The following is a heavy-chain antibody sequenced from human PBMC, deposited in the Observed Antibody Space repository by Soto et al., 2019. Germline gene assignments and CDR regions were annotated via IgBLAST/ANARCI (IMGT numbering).Heavy chain of an antibody. V-gene: IGHV1-2*04. CDR2: INPKNGDT. J-gene: IGHJ4*02. CDR1: GYTFTSYD. CDR3: ARRGGYYDY. Sequence: ASVKVSCKASGYTFTSYDINWVRQAPGPGLEWMGWINPKNGDTTYAQKFQGLVTMTGDTSISTVYMELSRLRSDDTAVYYCARRGGYYDYWGQGTLVTVSS. D-gene: IGHD3-16*01.